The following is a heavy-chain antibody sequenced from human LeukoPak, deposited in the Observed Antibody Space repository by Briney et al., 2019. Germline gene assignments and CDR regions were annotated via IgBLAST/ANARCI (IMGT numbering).Heavy chain of an antibody. CDR1: GFTFSSYD. CDR3: ARGAPNDILTGLLYYYGMDV. Sequence: GGSLRLSCAASGFTFSSYDMHWVRQATGKGLEWVSAIGTAGDTYYPGSVKGRFTISRENAKNSLYLQMNSLRAGDTAVYYCARGAPNDILTGLLYYYGMDVWGQGTTVTVSS. D-gene: IGHD3-9*01. CDR2: IGTAGDT. J-gene: IGHJ6*01. V-gene: IGHV3-13*01.